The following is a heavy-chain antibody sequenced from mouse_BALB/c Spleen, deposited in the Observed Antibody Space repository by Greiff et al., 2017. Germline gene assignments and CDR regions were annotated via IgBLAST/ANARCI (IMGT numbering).Heavy chain of an antibody. CDR3: ARLITTVVATNAMDY. J-gene: IGHJ4*01. Sequence: EVNVVESGGDLVKPGGSLKLSCAASGFTFSSYGMSWVRQTPDKRLEWVATISSGGSYTYYPDSVKGRLTISRDNAKNTLYLQMSSLKSEDTAMYYCARLITTVVATNAMDYWGQGTSVTVSS. CDR1: GFTFSSYG. CDR2: ISSGGSYT. D-gene: IGHD1-1*01. V-gene: IGHV5-6*01.